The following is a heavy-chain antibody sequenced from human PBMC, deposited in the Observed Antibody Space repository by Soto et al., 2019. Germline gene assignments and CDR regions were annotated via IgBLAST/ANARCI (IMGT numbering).Heavy chain of an antibody. Sequence: GGSLRLSCAASGFTFSNAWMSWVRQAPGKGLEWVGRIKSKTDGGTTDYAAPVKGRFTISRDDSKNTLYLQMNSLRADDTAVYYCARSVRPLSWFDPWGQGTQVTVSS. J-gene: IGHJ5*02. V-gene: IGHV3-15*01. CDR3: ARSVRPLSWFDP. CDR2: IKSKTDGGTT. D-gene: IGHD3-10*01. CDR1: GFTFSNAW.